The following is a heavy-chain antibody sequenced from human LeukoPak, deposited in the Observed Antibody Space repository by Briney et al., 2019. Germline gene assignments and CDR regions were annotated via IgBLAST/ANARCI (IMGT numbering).Heavy chain of an antibody. V-gene: IGHV1-69*05. Sequence: GASVKVSCKASGYTFTGYYMHWVRQAPGQGLEWMGRIIPIFGTANYAQKFQGRVTITTDESTSTAYMELSSLRSEDTAVYYCARDLTTHDYGDYLFDYWGQGTLVTVSS. CDR2: IIPIFGTA. D-gene: IGHD4-17*01. CDR1: GYTFTGYY. J-gene: IGHJ4*02. CDR3: ARDLTTHDYGDYLFDY.